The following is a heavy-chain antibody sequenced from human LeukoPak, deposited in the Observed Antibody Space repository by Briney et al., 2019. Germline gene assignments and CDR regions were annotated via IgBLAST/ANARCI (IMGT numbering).Heavy chain of an antibody. V-gene: IGHV3-30*18. Sequence: PGGSLRLSCAASGFTFSSYGMHWVRQAPGKGLEWVAVISYDGSNKYYADSVKGRFTISRDNSKNTLYLQMNSLRAEDTAVYYCAKDSHGSGSYYKGYYYGMDVWGQGTTVTVSS. CDR1: GFTFSSYG. CDR2: ISYDGSNK. CDR3: AKDSHGSGSYYKGYYYGMDV. J-gene: IGHJ6*02. D-gene: IGHD3-10*01.